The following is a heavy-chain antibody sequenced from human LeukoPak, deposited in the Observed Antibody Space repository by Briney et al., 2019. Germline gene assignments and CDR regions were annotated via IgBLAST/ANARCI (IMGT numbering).Heavy chain of an antibody. CDR1: GFTFSSYA. J-gene: IGHJ5*02. CDR3: TKPPVGYCSGGSCHWFDP. CDR2: ISGSGGST. V-gene: IGHV3-23*01. Sequence: GGSLRLSCAASGFTFSSYAMSWVRQAPGKGLEWVSAISGSGGSTYYADSVKGRFTISRDNSKNTLYLQMNSLRAEDTAVYYCTKPPVGYCSGGSCHWFDPWGQGTLVTVSS. D-gene: IGHD2-15*01.